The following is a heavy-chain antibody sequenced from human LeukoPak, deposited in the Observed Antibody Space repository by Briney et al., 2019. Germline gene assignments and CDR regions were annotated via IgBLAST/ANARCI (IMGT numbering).Heavy chain of an antibody. V-gene: IGHV4-61*01. CDR3: ARGGSSSWSLYYYYYYMDV. D-gene: IGHD6-13*01. J-gene: IGHJ6*03. Sequence: SETLSLTCTVSGGSVSSGSYYWSWIRQPPGKGLEWIGYIYYSGSTNYNPSLKSRVAISVDTSKNQFSLKLSSVTAADTAVYYCARGGSSSWSLYYYYYYMDVWGKGTTVTVSS. CDR2: IYYSGST. CDR1: GGSVSSGSYY.